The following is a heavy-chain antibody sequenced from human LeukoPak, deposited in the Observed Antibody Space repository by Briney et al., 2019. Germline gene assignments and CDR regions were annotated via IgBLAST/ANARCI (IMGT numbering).Heavy chain of an antibody. CDR3: AMGLRLGELSL. Sequence: SETLSLTCTVSGDSISSRDYWWGWIRHPPGKGLEWIGSIYYSGSIYYNPSLKSRVTISVETSKTQFSLRLRAVTDAATALYYCAMGLRLGELSLWGQGTLVTVSS. CDR2: IYYSGSI. J-gene: IGHJ4*02. CDR1: GDSISSRDYW. V-gene: IGHV4-39*01. D-gene: IGHD3-16*02.